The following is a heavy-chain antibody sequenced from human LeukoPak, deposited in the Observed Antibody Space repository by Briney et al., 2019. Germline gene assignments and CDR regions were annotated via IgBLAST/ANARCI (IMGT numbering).Heavy chain of an antibody. D-gene: IGHD6-19*01. V-gene: IGHV3-53*01. Sequence: AGSLRLSCAASGITVSNIYMAWVRQAPGKGLEWVSIIYGGGKTNHGDSVKGRFITSRDNSKNTLYLQMNSLRAEDTAVYYCTTMMRVGWVREILPRLVAFDTWGQGTKVT. CDR3: TTMMRVGWVREILPRLVAFDT. CDR1: GITVSNIY. J-gene: IGHJ3*02. CDR2: IYGGGKT.